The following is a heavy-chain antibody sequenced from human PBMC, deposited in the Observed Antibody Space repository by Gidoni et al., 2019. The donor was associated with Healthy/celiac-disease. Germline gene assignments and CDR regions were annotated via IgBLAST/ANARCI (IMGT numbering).Heavy chain of an antibody. CDR2: ISGSGGST. D-gene: IGHD6-6*01. V-gene: IGHV3-23*01. J-gene: IGHJ5*02. CDR1: GFTFSSYA. CDR3: AKNSIAARPRGGVYWFDP. Sequence: EVQLLESGGDLVQPGGSLRLSCAASGFTFSSYAMSWVRQAPGKGLEWVSAISGSGGSTYYADSVKGRFTISRDNSKNTLYLQMNSLRAEDTAVYYCAKNSIAARPRGGVYWFDPWGQGTLVTVSS.